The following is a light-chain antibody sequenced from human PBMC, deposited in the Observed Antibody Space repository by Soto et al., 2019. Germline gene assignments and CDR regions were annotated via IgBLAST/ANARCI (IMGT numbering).Light chain of an antibody. CDR3: KQHTHWPPYT. CDR2: KVS. CDR1: QSLVSSDGNTY. V-gene: IGKV2-30*01. J-gene: IGKJ2*01. Sequence: DVVMTQSPLSLPVTLGQPASISCRSSQSLVSSDGNTYLNWFQQRPGQSPRRLIYKVSDRDSGGPDRCSGSGSGTDITLKISRVEAEDVGGYYCKQHTHWPPYTCGQGTKLEI.